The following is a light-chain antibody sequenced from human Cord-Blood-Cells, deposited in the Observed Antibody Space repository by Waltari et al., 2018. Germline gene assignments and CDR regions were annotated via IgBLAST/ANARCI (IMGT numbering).Light chain of an antibody. CDR3: AAWDDSLNGPV. V-gene: IGLV1-36*01. CDR1: RSTIGNHA. J-gene: IGLJ3*02. Sequence: QSVLTQPPSVSEAPRQRVTISCSGSRSTIGNHAVDWYQQLPGKAPNLLIYYDDLLPAGVSDRFSGSKSGTSASLAISGLQSEDEADYYGAAWDDSLNGPVFGGGTKLTVL. CDR2: YDD.